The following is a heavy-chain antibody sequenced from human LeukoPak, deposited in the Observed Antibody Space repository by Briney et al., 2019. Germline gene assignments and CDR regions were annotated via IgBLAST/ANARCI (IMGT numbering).Heavy chain of an antibody. CDR2: INPNSGGT. Sequence: GASVKVSCKASGYTFTGYYVHWVRQAPGQGLEWMGWINPNSGGTNYAQKFQGRVTMTRDTSINTAYMEVSSLRSDDTAVHYCARGYGSETRIHAFDIWGQGTMVTVSS. D-gene: IGHD3-10*01. CDR3: ARGYGSETRIHAFDI. J-gene: IGHJ3*02. V-gene: IGHV1-2*02. CDR1: GYTFTGYY.